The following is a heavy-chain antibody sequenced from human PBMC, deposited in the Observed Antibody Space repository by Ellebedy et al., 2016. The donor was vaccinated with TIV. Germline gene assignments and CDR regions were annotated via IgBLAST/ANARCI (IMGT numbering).Heavy chain of an antibody. V-gene: IGHV3-11*06. J-gene: IGHJ4*02. Sequence: PGGSLRLSCAASGFTFSDYYMSWIRQAPGKGLEWVSYISSSSSDTNYADSVKGRFTISRDNAKNSLYLQLNSLRAEDTAVYYCATHSSYGNYFDYWGQGTLVTVSS. CDR3: ATHSSYGNYFDY. CDR2: ISSSSSDT. D-gene: IGHD6-19*01. CDR1: GFTFSDYY.